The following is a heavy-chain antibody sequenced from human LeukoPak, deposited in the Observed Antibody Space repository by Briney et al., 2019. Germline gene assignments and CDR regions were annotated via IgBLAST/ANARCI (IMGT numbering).Heavy chain of an antibody. CDR2: MKSKGGGGTT. D-gene: IGHD3-16*01. CDR1: GILFSDAW. V-gene: IGHV3-15*01. Sequence: GGSLRLSCAVSGILFSDAWMSWVRQAPGRGLEWVGRMKSKGGGGTTDYAAPVKGRFTISRDDSRNTLYLQMDSLQIEDTAVYYCTWMTTFFTVDFWGQGTRVTVSS. J-gene: IGHJ4*02. CDR3: TWMTTFFTVDF.